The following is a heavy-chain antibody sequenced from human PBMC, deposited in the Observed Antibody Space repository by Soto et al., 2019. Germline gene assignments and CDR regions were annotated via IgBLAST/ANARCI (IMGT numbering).Heavy chain of an antibody. Sequence: QAQLVQCGAEVKKAGASVKVSCKATGYNFIDYGISWVRQAPGQGIEWMGWISALNGDTTSAQKLQGRVTLTTDTSTNTAFMELRSLRSDDTAVYFCATDVPFTVRGAVPFDYWGQGTLVTVSS. CDR2: ISALNGDT. CDR1: GYNFIDYG. V-gene: IGHV1-18*01. CDR3: ATDVPFTVRGAVPFDY. D-gene: IGHD3-10*01. J-gene: IGHJ4*02.